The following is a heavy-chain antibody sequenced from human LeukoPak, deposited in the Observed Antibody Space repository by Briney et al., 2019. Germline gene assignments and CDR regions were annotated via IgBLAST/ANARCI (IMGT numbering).Heavy chain of an antibody. Sequence: SETLSLTCAVYGGSFSGYYWSWIRQPPGKGLEWIGEINHSGSTNYNLSLKSRVTISVDTSKNQFSLKLNSVTAADTAVYYCARLPRYGGYDHFDYWGQGILVIVSS. CDR2: INHSGST. J-gene: IGHJ4*02. V-gene: IGHV4-34*01. CDR3: ARLPRYGGYDHFDY. CDR1: GGSFSGYY. D-gene: IGHD5-12*01.